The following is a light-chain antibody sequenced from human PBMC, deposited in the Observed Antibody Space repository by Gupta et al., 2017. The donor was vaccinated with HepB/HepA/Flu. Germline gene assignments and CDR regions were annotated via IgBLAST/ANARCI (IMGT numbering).Light chain of an antibody. Sequence: TVRITCQGDSLRSYYARWYQQTPGQAPVLVLYGQTNRPSGIPDRFSGSSSGNTASLTITGAQAEDEADYYCNSRDSSGNHLVFGGGTKLTVL. J-gene: IGLJ2*01. V-gene: IGLV3-19*01. CDR2: GQT. CDR1: SLRSYY. CDR3: NSRDSSGNHLV.